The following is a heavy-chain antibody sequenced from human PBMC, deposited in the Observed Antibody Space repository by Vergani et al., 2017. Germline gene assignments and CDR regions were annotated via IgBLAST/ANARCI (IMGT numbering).Heavy chain of an antibody. V-gene: IGHV4-61*10. J-gene: IGHJ5*02. CDR1: GGSVRTSIGYY. D-gene: IGHD7-27*01. CDR3: VRQTGGIFTFDP. CDR2: IFSSGTT. Sequence: QVQLQESGPGLVKPSQTLSLSCTVSGGSVRTSIGYYWTWIRQPAGKTLEWIGEIFSSGTTNYNPSLKNRVTMSVDTSKKKFSLNLNSVTAADTAVYYCVRQTGGIFTFDPWGQGTLVTVSS.